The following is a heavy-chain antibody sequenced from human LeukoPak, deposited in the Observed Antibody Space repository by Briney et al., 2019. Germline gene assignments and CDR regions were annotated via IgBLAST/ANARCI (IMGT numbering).Heavy chain of an antibody. CDR2: INPNRGGT. CDR1: GYTFTDYY. Sequence: ASVNVSCRASGYTFTDYYMHWVRQAPGQGLEWMGWINPNRGGTNYAQKLQGRVTMTRDTSISTAYMELSRLRSDDTAVYYCARASYYYDSSGYPGYYFDYWGQGTLVTVSS. J-gene: IGHJ4*02. V-gene: IGHV1-2*02. D-gene: IGHD3-22*01. CDR3: ARASYYYDSSGYPGYYFDY.